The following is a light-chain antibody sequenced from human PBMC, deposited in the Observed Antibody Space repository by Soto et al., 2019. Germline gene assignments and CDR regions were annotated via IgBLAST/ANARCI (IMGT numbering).Light chain of an antibody. CDR3: SSFTSAYTLV. CDR1: SSDVGGYNY. V-gene: IGLV2-14*01. CDR2: EVS. Sequence: QSALTQPASVSGSAGQSIAISCTGTSSDVGGYNYVSWYQQHPGKAPKLLLSEVSKRPSGVSDRFSGSKSGNTASLTISGLQTQDEADYYCSSFTSAYTLVFGTGTKVTVL. J-gene: IGLJ1*01.